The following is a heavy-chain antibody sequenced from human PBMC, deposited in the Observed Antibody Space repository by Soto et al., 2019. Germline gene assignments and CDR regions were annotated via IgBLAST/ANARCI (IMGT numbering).Heavy chain of an antibody. V-gene: IGHV3-11*06. Sequence: GGSLRLSCAASGFTFSDYYMSWIRQAPGKGLEWVSYISSSSSYTNYADSVKGRFTISRDNSKKMVYLQMTSLGPEDTAVYYCAKGGGSARDFDYWGQGALVTVSS. CDR3: AKGGGSARDFDY. J-gene: IGHJ4*02. CDR1: GFTFSDYY. D-gene: IGHD1-26*01. CDR2: ISSSSSYT.